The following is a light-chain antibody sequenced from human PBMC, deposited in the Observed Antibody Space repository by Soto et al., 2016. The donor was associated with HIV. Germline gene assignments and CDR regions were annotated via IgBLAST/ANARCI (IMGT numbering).Light chain of an antibody. V-gene: IGKV1-5*03. J-gene: IGKJ3*01. CDR2: RAS. Sequence: DIQMTQSPSTLSASVGDRVTVTCRASQNIGTWLAWYQQKPGKAPNLLIYRASTLESGVPSRFSGSGSGTEFTLTINSLQPDDSATYYCQQLFXSYPPVFGPGTKVDIK. CDR3: QQLFXSYPPV. CDR1: QNIGTW.